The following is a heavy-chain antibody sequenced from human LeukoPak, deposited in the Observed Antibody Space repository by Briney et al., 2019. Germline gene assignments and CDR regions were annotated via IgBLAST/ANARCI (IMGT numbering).Heavy chain of an antibody. V-gene: IGHV3-53*04. CDR1: GFTVSSNY. D-gene: IGHD3-3*01. CDR2: IYSGGST. J-gene: IGHJ5*02. CDR3: ARAPRQITIFGVVPNWFDP. Sequence: GGSLRLSCAASGFTVSSNYMSWVRQAPGKGLEWVSVIYSGGSTYYADSVKGRFTISRNNSKNTLYLQMNSLRAEDTAVYYCARAPRQITIFGVVPNWFDPWGQGTLVTVSS.